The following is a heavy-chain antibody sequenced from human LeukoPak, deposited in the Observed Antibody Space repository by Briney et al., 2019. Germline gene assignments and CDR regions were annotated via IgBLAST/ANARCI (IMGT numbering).Heavy chain of an antibody. J-gene: IGHJ1*01. CDR2: INPNSGGT. CDR3: ARDGVGYYDSSGYYYFQH. Sequence: ASVKVSCRASGYTFTGYYMHWVRQAPGQGLEWMGWINPNSGGTNYAQKFQGRVTMTRDTSISTAYMELSRLRSDDTAVYYCARDGVGYYDSSGYYYFQHWGQGTLVTVSS. D-gene: IGHD3-22*01. CDR1: GYTFTGYY. V-gene: IGHV1-2*02.